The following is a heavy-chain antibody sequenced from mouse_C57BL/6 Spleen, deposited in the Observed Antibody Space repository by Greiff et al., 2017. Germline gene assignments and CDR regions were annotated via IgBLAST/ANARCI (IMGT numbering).Heavy chain of an antibody. CDR1: GFSLSTFGMG. V-gene: IGHV8-8*01. CDR3: ARVDSLYYSDSSFGYAY. J-gene: IGHJ3*01. CDR2: IWWDDDK. Sequence: QVQLKESGPGILQPSQTLSLTCSFSGFSLSTFGMGVGWLRPPSGKGLKWLAHIWWDDDKYHNPALKSQLTMSKDTSNNQVFLKIANVYTADTATYSWARVDSLYYSDSSFGYAYWGQRTLVTVSA. D-gene: IGHD1-1*01.